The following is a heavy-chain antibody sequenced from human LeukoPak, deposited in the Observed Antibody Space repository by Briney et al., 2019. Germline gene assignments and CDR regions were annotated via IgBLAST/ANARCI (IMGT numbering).Heavy chain of an antibody. J-gene: IGHJ3*02. CDR2: TRFDGSDT. CDR3: AKDKTYHDFWSGHDAFDI. V-gene: IGHV3-30*02. Sequence: GGSLRLSCAASGFTFSSYGMHWVRQAPGKGLEWVAFTRFDGSDTYYAGSVKGRFTISRDNSKNTLYLQMIILRAEDTAVYYCAKDKTYHDFWSGHDAFDIWGQGTKVTVSS. CDR1: GFTFSSYG. D-gene: IGHD3-3*01.